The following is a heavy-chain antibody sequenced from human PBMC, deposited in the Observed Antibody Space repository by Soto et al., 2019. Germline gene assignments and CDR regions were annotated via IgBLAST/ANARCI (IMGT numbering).Heavy chain of an antibody. J-gene: IGHJ4*02. CDR3: ARDDNYYDSSAYYRSSDY. CDR1: GFTFSTYS. V-gene: IGHV3-30*04. Sequence: PGGSLRLSCAASGFTFSTYSMHWVRQAPGKGLEWVAVISYDGRNKDYADSVKGRFTISRDNSKNTLYLQMNSLRPEDTAVYYCARDDNYYDSSAYYRSSDYWGQGTLVTVSS. CDR2: ISYDGRNK. D-gene: IGHD3-22*01.